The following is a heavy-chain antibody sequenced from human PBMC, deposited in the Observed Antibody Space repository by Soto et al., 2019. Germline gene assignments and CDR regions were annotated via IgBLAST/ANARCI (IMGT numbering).Heavy chain of an antibody. V-gene: IGHV3-30*18. D-gene: IGHD3-10*01. CDR1: GFTFSSYG. CDR3: AKGGVYGSTGGMDV. CDR2: ISYDGSNK. Sequence: GGSLRLSCAASGFTFSSYGMHWVRQAPGKGLEWVAVISYDGSNKYYADSVKGRFTISRDNSKNTLYLQMNSLRAEDTAVYYCAKGGVYGSTGGMDVWGQGITVPVSS. J-gene: IGHJ6*02.